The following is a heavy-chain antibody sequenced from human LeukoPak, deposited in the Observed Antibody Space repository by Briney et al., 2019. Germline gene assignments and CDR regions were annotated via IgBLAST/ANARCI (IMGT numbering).Heavy chain of an antibody. CDR3: ARSIIAAAGYYFDY. CDR2: IYHSGST. J-gene: IGHJ4*02. CDR1: GYSISSGYY. V-gene: IGHV4-38-2*02. D-gene: IGHD6-13*01. Sequence: SETLSLTCTVSGYSISSGYYWGWIRPPPGKGLKWIGSIYHSGSTYYNPSLKSRVTISVDTSKNQFSLKLSSVTAADTAVYYCARSIIAAAGYYFDYWGQGTLVTVSS.